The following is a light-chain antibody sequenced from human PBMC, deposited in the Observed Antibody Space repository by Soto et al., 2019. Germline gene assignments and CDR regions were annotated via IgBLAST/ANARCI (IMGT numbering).Light chain of an antibody. J-gene: IGKJ4*01. CDR2: GAS. CDR3: QQYGSSPLT. CDR1: QSVSSSY. V-gene: IGKV3-20*01. Sequence: EIVLTQSPGTLSLSPGERATLSCRASQSVSSSYLAWYQQKPGQAPRLLIYGASSRATGIPDRFSGSGSGTDFTLTISRLEPEDLAVYYCQQYGSSPLTFGGGTMVEIK.